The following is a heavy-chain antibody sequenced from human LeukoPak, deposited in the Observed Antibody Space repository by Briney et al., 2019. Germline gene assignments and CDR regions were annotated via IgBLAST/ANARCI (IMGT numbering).Heavy chain of an antibody. J-gene: IGHJ4*02. CDR3: AKSEREAYYDILTGSKGGKKRLDY. CDR2: ISGSGGST. Sequence: GGSLRLSCAASGFTFSSYAMSWVRQAPGKGLEWVSAISGSGGSTYYADSVKGRFTISRDNSKNTLYLQMNSLRAEDTAVYYCAKSEREAYYDILTGSKGGKKRLDYWGQGTLVTVSS. V-gene: IGHV3-23*01. D-gene: IGHD3-9*01. CDR1: GFTFSSYA.